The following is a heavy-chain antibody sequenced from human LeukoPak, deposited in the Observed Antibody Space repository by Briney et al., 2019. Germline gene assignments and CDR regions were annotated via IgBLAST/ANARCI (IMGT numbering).Heavy chain of an antibody. D-gene: IGHD3-22*01. J-gene: IGHJ4*02. CDR1: GGSISSSNYY. CDR2: IFYSGST. V-gene: IGHV4-39*01. Sequence: PSETLSLTCTVSGGSISSSNYYWGWIRQPPGKGLEWIWNIFYSGSTYYNPSLKSRVTISVDTSKNQFSLKLSSVTAADTAIYYCARRDSSAYYYAFGYWGQGTLVTASS. CDR3: ARRDSSAYYYAFGY.